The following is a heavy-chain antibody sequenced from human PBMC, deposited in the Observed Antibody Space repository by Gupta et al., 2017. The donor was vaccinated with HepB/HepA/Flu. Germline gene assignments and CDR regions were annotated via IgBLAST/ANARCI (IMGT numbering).Heavy chain of an antibody. Sequence: QVQLQESGPGLVKPSGTLSLTCAVSGGSISSSNWCSWVRQPPGKGLEWIGEIYHRGSTNDNPSLKSRVNISGDKSKNQLSLKLSSVTAADTAVFDCSCGYEYVDYWGQGTLVTVSS. CDR1: GGSISSSNW. CDR2: IYHRGST. J-gene: IGHJ4*02. CDR3: SCGYEYVDY. V-gene: IGHV4-4*02. D-gene: IGHD5-18*01.